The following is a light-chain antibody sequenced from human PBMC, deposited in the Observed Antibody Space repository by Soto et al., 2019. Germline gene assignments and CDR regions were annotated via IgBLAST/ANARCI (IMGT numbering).Light chain of an antibody. J-gene: IGKJ1*01. CDR3: QQYGSSPRT. Sequence: IKMNPSPSTLSASVGDGVTITCRASQTISNWLAWYQQKPGKAPKLLIYKASTLEGAVPSRFSGTGSGTDFTLTISRLEPEDFAVYYCQQYGSSPRTFCQGTKVDIK. CDR2: KAS. CDR1: QTISNW. V-gene: IGKV1-5*03.